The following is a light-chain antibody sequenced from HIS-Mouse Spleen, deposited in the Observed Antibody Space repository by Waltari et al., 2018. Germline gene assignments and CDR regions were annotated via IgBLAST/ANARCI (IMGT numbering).Light chain of an antibody. CDR3: CSYAGSSTWV. CDR1: SSDGGSYNL. V-gene: IGLV2-23*01. CDR2: EGS. J-gene: IGLJ3*02. Sequence: QSALTQPASVSGSPGQSITIPCTGTSSDGGSYNLVSWYQQHPGKAPKPMIYEGSKRPSGVSNRFSGSKSGNTASLTISGLQAEDEADYYCCSYAGSSTWVFGGGTKLTVL.